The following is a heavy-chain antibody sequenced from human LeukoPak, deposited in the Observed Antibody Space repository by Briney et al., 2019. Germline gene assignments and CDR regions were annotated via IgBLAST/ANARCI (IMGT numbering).Heavy chain of an antibody. CDR2: IRYDGSNK. J-gene: IGHJ4*02. CDR3: AKETLFDY. V-gene: IGHV3-30*02. Sequence: GGSLRLSCAASGFTFSSYAMSWVRQAPGKGLEWVAFIRYDGSNKYYADSVKDRFTISRDNSKNTLYLQMNSLRAEDTAVYYCAKETLFDYWGQGTLVTVSS. CDR1: GFTFSSYA.